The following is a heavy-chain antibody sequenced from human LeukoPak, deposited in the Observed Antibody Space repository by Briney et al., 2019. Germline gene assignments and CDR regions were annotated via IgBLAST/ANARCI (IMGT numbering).Heavy chain of an antibody. CDR1: GFTFSSYS. J-gene: IGHJ5*02. Sequence: GGSLRLSCAASGFTFSSYSMNWVRQAPGKGLEWVSSISSSSYIYYADSVKGRFTISRDNAKNSLYLQMNSLRAEDTAVYYCARTRQGNWFDPWGQGTLVTVSS. CDR2: ISSSSYI. CDR3: ARTRQGNWFDP. V-gene: IGHV3-21*01.